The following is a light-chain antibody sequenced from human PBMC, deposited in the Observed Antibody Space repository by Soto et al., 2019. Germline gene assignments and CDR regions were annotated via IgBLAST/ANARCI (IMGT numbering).Light chain of an antibody. V-gene: IGKV1-39*01. CDR1: QSISSY. J-gene: IGKJ1*01. CDR3: QQSYETPWT. CDR2: AAS. Sequence: DIQMTQSPSSLSASVGDRVSITCRASQSISSYLNWYQQRPGKAPHLLIYAASSLQSVVPSRFSGSGSGTDFTLTISSLQPEDFASYYCQQSYETPWTFGQGTKVEIK.